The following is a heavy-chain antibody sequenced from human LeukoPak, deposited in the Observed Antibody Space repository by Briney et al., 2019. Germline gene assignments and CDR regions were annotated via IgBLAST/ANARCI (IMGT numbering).Heavy chain of an antibody. CDR2: ISSSGSYI. V-gene: IGHV3-21*01. J-gene: IGHJ3*02. D-gene: IGHD3-22*01. CDR3: ASEAAIYYDSSGYFNPHDAFDI. Sequence: PGGSLRLSCAASGFTFSSYSMNWVRQAPGKGLEWVSSISSSGSYIYYADSVKGRFTISRDNAKNSLYLQMNSLRAEDTAVYYCASEAAIYYDSSGYFNPHDAFDIWGQGTMVTVSS. CDR1: GFTFSSYS.